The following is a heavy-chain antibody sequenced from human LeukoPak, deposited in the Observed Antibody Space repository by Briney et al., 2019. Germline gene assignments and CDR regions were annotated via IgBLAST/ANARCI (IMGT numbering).Heavy chain of an antibody. CDR2: VTGSADNT. J-gene: IGHJ4*02. CDR3: AILAGNPY. CDR1: GFTFSSYA. Sequence: PGGSLRLSCAASGFTFSSYAMSWVRQAPGKGLEWVSSVTGSADNTYYADSVKGRFTISRDNSKNTLYLQMNILRAEDTAVYYCAILAGNPYWGPGTLVTVSS. D-gene: IGHD2-21*01. V-gene: IGHV3-23*01.